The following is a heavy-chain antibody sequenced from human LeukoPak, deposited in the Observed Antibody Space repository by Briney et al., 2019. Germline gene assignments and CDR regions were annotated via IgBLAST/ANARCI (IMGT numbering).Heavy chain of an antibody. V-gene: IGHV3-30*03. D-gene: IGHD1-26*01. Sequence: PGGSLRLSCAASGFTFSSYGMHWVRQAPGKGLEWVAVTSYDGSNKYYADSVKGRFTISRDNSKNTLYLQMNSLRAEDTAVYYCARVGEEWQLSGSYDYWGQGTLVTVSS. J-gene: IGHJ4*02. CDR1: GFTFSSYG. CDR2: TSYDGSNK. CDR3: ARVGEEWQLSGSYDY.